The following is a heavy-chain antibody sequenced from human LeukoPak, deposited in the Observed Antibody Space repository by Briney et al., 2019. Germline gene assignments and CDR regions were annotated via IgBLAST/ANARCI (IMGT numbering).Heavy chain of an antibody. CDR3: EKAKRVWGSYSYSFDY. J-gene: IGHJ4*02. CDR2: IRYDGSNK. Sequence: PGGSLRLSCAASGFTFSSYGMHWVRQAPGKGLEWVAFIRYDGSNKYYADSVKGRFTISRDNSKNTLYLQMNSLRAEDTAVYYYEKAKRVWGSYSYSFDYWCQGTLVTVSS. V-gene: IGHV3-30*02. CDR1: GFTFSSYG. D-gene: IGHD3-16*02.